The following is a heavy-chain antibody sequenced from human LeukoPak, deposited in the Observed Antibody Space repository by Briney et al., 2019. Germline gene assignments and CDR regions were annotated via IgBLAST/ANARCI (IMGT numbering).Heavy chain of an antibody. CDR2: ISSSGGSI. V-gene: IGHV3-48*03. D-gene: IGHD5-18*01. Sequence: GSLRLSCAASGFTLSNYEMNWVRQAPGKGLDCFSYISSSGGSIYYADSVKGRFTISRDNAKNLLYLQMNSLRAEDTAIYYCARGYRFGYDYWGQGTLVTVSS. CDR1: GFTLSNYE. CDR3: ARGYRFGYDY. J-gene: IGHJ4*02.